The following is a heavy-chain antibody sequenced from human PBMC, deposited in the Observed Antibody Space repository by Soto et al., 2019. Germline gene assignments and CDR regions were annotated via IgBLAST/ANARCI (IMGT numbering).Heavy chain of an antibody. V-gene: IGHV4-30-2*01. D-gene: IGHD2-15*01. CDR1: GGSISSGGYS. CDR2: IYHSGST. CDR3: ARSRYCSGGSCYGKNWFDP. Sequence: SETLSLTYAVSGGSISSGGYSWSWIRQPPGKGLEWIGYIYHSGSTYYNPSLKSRVTISVDRSKNQFSLKLSSVTAADTAVYYCARSRYCSGGSCYGKNWFDPWGQGTLVTVSS. J-gene: IGHJ5*02.